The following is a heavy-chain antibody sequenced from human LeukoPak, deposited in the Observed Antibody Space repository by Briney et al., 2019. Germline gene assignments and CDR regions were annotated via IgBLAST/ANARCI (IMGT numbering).Heavy chain of an antibody. Sequence: SETLSLTCTVSGGSISSYYWGWIRRPPGKGLEWIGSIYYSGSTYYNPSLKSRVTISVDTSKNQFSLKLSSVTAADTAVYYCARVRLTTDAFDIWGQGTMVTVSS. CDR3: ARVRLTTDAFDI. D-gene: IGHD4-11*01. V-gene: IGHV4-39*07. CDR1: GGSISSYY. J-gene: IGHJ3*02. CDR2: IYYSGST.